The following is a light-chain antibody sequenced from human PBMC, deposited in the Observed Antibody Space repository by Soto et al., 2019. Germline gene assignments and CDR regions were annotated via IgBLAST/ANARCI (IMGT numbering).Light chain of an antibody. CDR2: GAS. J-gene: IGKJ1*01. CDR1: QSVSSSY. CDR3: QQYGSSRRWT. Sequence: EIVLTQSPGTLSLSPGERATLSCRASQSVSSSYLAWYQQKPGQAPRLLIYGASSRATGIPDRFSGSGSGKDFTLTISRLEPEEFAVNYCQQYGSSRRWTFGQGTKVEI. V-gene: IGKV3-20*01.